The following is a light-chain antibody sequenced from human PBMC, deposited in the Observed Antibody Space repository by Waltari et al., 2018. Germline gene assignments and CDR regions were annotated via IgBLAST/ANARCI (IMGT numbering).Light chain of an antibody. Sequence: QLVLTQSPSASASLGASVKLTCTLSSGHSSNLIAWLQQQPEKGPRYLMKVNSDGSHTKGDEIPDRFSGSSSGAERYLTIPSVQPEDEADYYCQTGGHGTWVFGGGTKLTVL. CDR2: VNSDGSH. J-gene: IGLJ3*02. CDR1: SGHSSNL. V-gene: IGLV4-69*01. CDR3: QTGGHGTWV.